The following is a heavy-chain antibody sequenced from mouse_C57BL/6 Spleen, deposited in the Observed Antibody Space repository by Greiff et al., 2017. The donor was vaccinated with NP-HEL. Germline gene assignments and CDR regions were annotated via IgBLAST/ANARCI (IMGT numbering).Heavy chain of an antibody. D-gene: IGHD2-1*01. V-gene: IGHV1-50*01. J-gene: IGHJ3*01. CDR1: GYTFTSYW. Sequence: QVQLQQPGAELVKPGASVKLSCKASGYTFTSYWMQWVKQRPGQGLEWIGEIDPSDSYTNYNQKFKGKATLTVDTSSSPAYMQLSSLTSEDSAVYYCARGGPGINYAWFAYWGQGTLVTVSA. CDR3: ARGGPGINYAWFAY. CDR2: IDPSDSYT.